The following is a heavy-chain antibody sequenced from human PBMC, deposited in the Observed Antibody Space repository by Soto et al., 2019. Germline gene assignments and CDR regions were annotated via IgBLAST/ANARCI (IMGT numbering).Heavy chain of an antibody. J-gene: IGHJ6*03. CDR3: ARGLVAAAGTNYYYMDV. V-gene: IGHV1-8*01. CDR2: MNPNSGNT. CDR1: GYTFTSYD. D-gene: IGHD6-13*01. Sequence: ASVKVSCKASGYTFTSYDINWVRQATGQGLEWMGWMNPNSGNTGYAQKFQGRVTMTRNTSISTAYMELSSLRSEDTAVYYCARGLVAAAGTNYYYMDVWGKGTTVTVSS.